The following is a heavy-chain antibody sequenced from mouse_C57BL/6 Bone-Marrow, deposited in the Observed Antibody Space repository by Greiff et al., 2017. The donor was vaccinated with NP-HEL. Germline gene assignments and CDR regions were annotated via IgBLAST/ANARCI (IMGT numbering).Heavy chain of an antibody. D-gene: IGHD2-3*01. J-gene: IGHJ1*03. CDR1: GFTFSSYA. V-gene: IGHV5-9-1*02. Sequence: EVQVVESGEGLVKPGGSLKLSCAASGFTFSSYAMSWVRQTPEKRLEWVAYISSGGDYIYYADNARNTLYLQMSSLKSEDTAMYYCTRERFDGYYVRWYFDVWGTGTTVTVSS. CDR3: TRERFDGYYVRWYFDV. CDR2: ISSGGDYI.